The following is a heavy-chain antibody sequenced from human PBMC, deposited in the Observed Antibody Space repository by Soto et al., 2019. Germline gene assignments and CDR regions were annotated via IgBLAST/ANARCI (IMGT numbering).Heavy chain of an antibody. CDR3: VRDDKWAFDI. CDR1: GFTFSSYA. V-gene: IGHV3-48*02. Sequence: EAHLVESGGGLVQPGRSRRLSCAASGFTFSSYAFNWVRQAPGKGLEWISYISVGSGSIFYADSVKGRFTISRDDAQNSLYLQMNTLRDEDTAIYFCVRDDKWAFDIWGQGTTVIVS. CDR2: ISVGSGSI. J-gene: IGHJ3*02. D-gene: IGHD1-26*01.